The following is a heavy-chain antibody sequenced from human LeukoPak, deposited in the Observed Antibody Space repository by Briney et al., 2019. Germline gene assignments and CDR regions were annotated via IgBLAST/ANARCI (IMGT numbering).Heavy chain of an antibody. D-gene: IGHD2-21*01. Sequence: SGTLSLTPTDPVGSIRTYYWSWIREPPGKGLEWIWHIYYSVGTNYTPSLKSRVTMSAPTTKSQFSVKLSSETGADTAVYYCASGGGCYGFDDWGQGTLVTVSS. CDR3: ASGGGCYGFDD. CDR1: VGSIRTYY. CDR2: IYYSVGT. V-gene: IGHV4-59*01. J-gene: IGHJ4*02.